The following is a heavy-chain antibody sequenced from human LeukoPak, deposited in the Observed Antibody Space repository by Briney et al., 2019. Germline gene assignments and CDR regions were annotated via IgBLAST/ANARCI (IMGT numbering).Heavy chain of an antibody. V-gene: IGHV3-23*01. CDR1: GFTFSSYW. CDR3: AREGLLYGSSWHGGPYDAFDI. CDR2: ISGSGGST. Sequence: GGSLRLSCAASGFTFSSYWMHWVRQAPGKWLEWVSAISGSGGSTYYADSVEGRFTISRDNSKNTLYRQMNSLRAEHTAVYYCAREGLLYGSSWHGGPYDAFDICGQGTMAT. J-gene: IGHJ3*02. D-gene: IGHD6-13*01.